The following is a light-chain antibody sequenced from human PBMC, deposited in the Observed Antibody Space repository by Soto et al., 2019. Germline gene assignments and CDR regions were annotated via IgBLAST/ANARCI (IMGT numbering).Light chain of an antibody. V-gene: IGLV2-11*01. CDR2: DVS. CDR3: CSHAGSYTYV. J-gene: IGLJ1*01. Sequence: QSALTQPRSVSGSPGQSVTISCTGTSSDVGGYKYVSWYQQHPGKAPKVMIYDVSKRSSGVPDRFSGSKSGNTASLTISGLQADDEADYYCCSHAGSYTYVFGTGTKLTVL. CDR1: SSDVGGYKY.